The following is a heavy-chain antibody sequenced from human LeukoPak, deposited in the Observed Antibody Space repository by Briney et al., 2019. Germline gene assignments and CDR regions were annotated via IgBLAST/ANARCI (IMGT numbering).Heavy chain of an antibody. V-gene: IGHV4-4*09. Sequence: SETLSLTCTVSGGSISSYYWSWIRQPPGEGLGWIGYIYTSGSTNYNPSLKSRVTISVDTSKNQFSLKLSSVTAADTAVYYCASHLVGGYCSSTSCYDDAFDIWGQGTMVTVSS. CDR3: ASHLVGGYCSSTSCYDDAFDI. CDR2: IYTSGST. D-gene: IGHD2-2*01. CDR1: GGSISSYY. J-gene: IGHJ3*02.